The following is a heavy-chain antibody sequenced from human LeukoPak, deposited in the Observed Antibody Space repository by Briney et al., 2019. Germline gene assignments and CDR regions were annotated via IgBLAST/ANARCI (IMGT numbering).Heavy chain of an antibody. D-gene: IGHD6-13*01. J-gene: IGHJ6*02. CDR3: ARVSSSSRYGMDV. Sequence: RRASVKVSCKASGYTFTGYYLHWVRQAPGQGLEWMGWINPKSGGTYYAQKFQGRVTMTRDTSISTAYMELSRLRSDDTAVYYCARVSSSSRYGMDVWGQGTTVTVSS. V-gene: IGHV1-2*02. CDR2: INPKSGGT. CDR1: GYTFTGYY.